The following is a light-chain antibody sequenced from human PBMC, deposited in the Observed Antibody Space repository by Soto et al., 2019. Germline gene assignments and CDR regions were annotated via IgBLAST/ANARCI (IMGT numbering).Light chain of an antibody. J-gene: IGKJ4*01. V-gene: IGKV3-15*01. CDR3: QKYDNWPRSLT. CDR2: GAS. Sequence: EIVVTQSPATLSVSPGEGATLSCRASQSISNNLAWYQQKPGQAPRLLIYGASTRATDVPGRFSGSGSGTEFTLTISSLQSEDFAVYYCQKYDNWPRSLTFGGGTKVEIK. CDR1: QSISNN.